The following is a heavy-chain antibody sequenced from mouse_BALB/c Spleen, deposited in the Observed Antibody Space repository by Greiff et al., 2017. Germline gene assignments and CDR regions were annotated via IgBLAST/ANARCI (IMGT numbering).Heavy chain of an antibody. CDR3: ERRDYPFDY. D-gene: IGHD5-5*01. V-gene: IGHV1-87*01. J-gene: IGHJ2*01. Sequence: VQLQQSGAELARPGASVKLSCKASGYTFTSYWMQWVKQRPGQGLEWIGAIYPGDGDTRYTQKFKGKATLTADKSSSTAYMQLSSLASEDSAVYYCERRDYPFDYWGQGTTLTVSS. CDR2: IYPGDGDT. CDR1: GYTFTSYW.